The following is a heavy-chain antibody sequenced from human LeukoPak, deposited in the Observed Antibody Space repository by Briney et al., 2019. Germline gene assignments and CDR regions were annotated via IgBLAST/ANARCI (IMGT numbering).Heavy chain of an antibody. V-gene: IGHV3-48*04. D-gene: IGHD3-22*01. Sequence: GGSLRLSCAASGFTFSSYSMNWVRQAPGKGLEWVSYISSSSSTIYYADSVKGRFTISRDNAKNSLYLQMNSLRAEDTALYYCAKDGASSGYYYFDYWGQGTLVTVSS. CDR3: AKDGASSGYYYFDY. J-gene: IGHJ4*02. CDR1: GFTFSSYS. CDR2: ISSSSSTI.